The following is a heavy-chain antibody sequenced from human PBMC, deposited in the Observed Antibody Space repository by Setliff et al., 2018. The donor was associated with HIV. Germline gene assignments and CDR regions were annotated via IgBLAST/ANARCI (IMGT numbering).Heavy chain of an antibody. CDR1: GFTFSNYA. CDR3: AKHECSGGCYYYMDV. CDR2: ISGSGGST. J-gene: IGHJ6*03. Sequence: GGSLRLSCAASGFTFSNYAMSWVRRAPGKGLEWVSSISGSGGSTYYADSVKGRFSLSRDNSKNTLYLQLNSLRAEDTAVYYCAKHECSGGCYYYMDVWGKGIMVTVSS. D-gene: IGHD2-15*01. V-gene: IGHV3-23*01.